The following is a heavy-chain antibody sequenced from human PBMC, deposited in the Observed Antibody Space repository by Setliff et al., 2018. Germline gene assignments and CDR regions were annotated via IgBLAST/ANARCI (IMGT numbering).Heavy chain of an antibody. V-gene: IGHV4-31*02. CDR3: ARRGDINGYYYHEDAFDI. CDR2: IYYSGST. J-gene: IGHJ3*02. CDR1: GGSISSGGYY. Sequence: SETLSLTCTVSGGSISSGGYYWSWIRQHPGKGLEWIGYIYYSGSTYYNPSLKSRVTISVDTSKNQFSLKLSPVTAADTAVYYCARRGDINGYYYHEDAFDIWGQGTMVTVSS. D-gene: IGHD3-22*01.